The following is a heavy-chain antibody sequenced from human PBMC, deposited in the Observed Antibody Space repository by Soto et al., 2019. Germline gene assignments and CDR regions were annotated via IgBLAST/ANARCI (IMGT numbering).Heavy chain of an antibody. J-gene: IGHJ5*02. CDR1: GYTFTSYG. V-gene: IGHV1-18*01. Sequence: GASVKVSCKASGYTFTSYGISWVRQAPGQGLEWMGWISAYNGNTNYAQKLQGRVTMTTDTSTSTAYMELRSLRSDDTAVYYCAASHSEFYGSGTPPLFDPWGQGTLVTVSS. CDR3: AASHSEFYGSGTPPLFDP. CDR2: ISAYNGNT. D-gene: IGHD3-10*01.